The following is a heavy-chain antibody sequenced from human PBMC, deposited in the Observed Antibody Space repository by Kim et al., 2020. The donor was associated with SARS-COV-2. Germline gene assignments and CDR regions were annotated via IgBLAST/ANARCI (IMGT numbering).Heavy chain of an antibody. CDR1: GGSVSSGSYY. V-gene: IGHV4-61*01. J-gene: IGHJ4*02. CDR2: IYYSGST. CDR3: ARGTVPGTFYY. Sequence: SETLSLTCTVSGGSVSSGSYYWSWIRQPPGKGLEWIGYIYYSGSTNYNPSLKSRVTISVDTSKNQFSLKLSSVTAADTAVYYCARGTVPGTFYYWGQGTL. D-gene: IGHD3-10*01.